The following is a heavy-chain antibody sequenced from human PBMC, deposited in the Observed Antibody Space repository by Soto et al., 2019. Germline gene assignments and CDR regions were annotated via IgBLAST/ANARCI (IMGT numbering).Heavy chain of an antibody. CDR3: ARGGSAYPSQYFDY. J-gene: IGHJ4*02. Sequence: QVQLVQSGAEVKKPGASVKVSCKASGYTLTSYDINWVRQATGQGLEWTGWMNPKSGNTGYAQKFQGRVTMTRNTSISTAYMELSSLRSEDTAVYYCARGGSAYPSQYFDYWGQGTLVTVSS. V-gene: IGHV1-8*01. D-gene: IGHD3-10*01. CDR2: MNPKSGNT. CDR1: GYTLTSYD.